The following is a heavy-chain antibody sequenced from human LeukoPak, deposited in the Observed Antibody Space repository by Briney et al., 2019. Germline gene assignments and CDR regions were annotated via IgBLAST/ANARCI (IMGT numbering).Heavy chain of an antibody. CDR3: ARADYYDSRVDY. CDR1: GGSISSGGYY. J-gene: IGHJ4*02. CDR2: IYYSGST. V-gene: IGHV4-31*03. Sequence: SETQSLTCTVSGGSISSGGYYWSWIRQHPGKGLEWIGYIYYSGSTYYNPSLKSRVTISVDTSKNQFSLKLSSVTAADTAVYYCARADYYDSRVDYWGQGTLVTVSS. D-gene: IGHD3-22*01.